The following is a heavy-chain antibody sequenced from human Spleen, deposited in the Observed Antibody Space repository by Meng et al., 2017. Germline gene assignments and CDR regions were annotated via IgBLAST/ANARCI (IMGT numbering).Heavy chain of an antibody. CDR2: IYHSGST. D-gene: IGHD1-1*01. CDR1: GGSMSSSNW. J-gene: IGHJ4*02. CDR3: ASGQLRGPFDY. V-gene: IGHV4-4*02. Sequence: QVQLQRSGPGVGKPSQTRSLTGAFAGGSMSSSNWWSWVRQPPGKGLEWIGEIYHSGSTNYNPSLKSRVTISVDKSKNQFSLKLSSVTAADTAVYYCASGQLRGPFDYWGQGTLVTVSS.